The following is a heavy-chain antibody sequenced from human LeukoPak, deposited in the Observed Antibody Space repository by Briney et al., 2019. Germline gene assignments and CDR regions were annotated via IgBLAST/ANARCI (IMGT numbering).Heavy chain of an antibody. CDR3: ARAPAEIGGYYPEYFRH. D-gene: IGHD3-22*01. J-gene: IGHJ1*01. CDR1: GFTFSRYW. V-gene: IGHV3-74*01. CDR2: IKSDGST. Sequence: GGSLRLSCAASGFTFSRYWMHWVRQAPGKGLVWVSRIKSDGSTNYADSVKGRFTISRDNAKNTVSLQINSLRAEDTGVYYCARAPAEIGGYYPEYFRHWGQGTLVTVSS.